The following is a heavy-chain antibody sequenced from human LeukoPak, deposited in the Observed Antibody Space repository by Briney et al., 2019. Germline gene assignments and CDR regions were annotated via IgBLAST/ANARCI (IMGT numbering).Heavy chain of an antibody. CDR3: AKDPGLYSSSSIDYFDY. V-gene: IGHV3-11*01. CDR2: ISSSGSTI. D-gene: IGHD6-6*01. CDR1: GFAFSDYY. J-gene: IGHJ4*02. Sequence: GGSLRLSCAASGFAFSDYYMSWIRQAPGKGLEWVSYISSSGSTIYYADSVKGRFTISRDNAKNSLYLQMNSLRAEDTAVYYCAKDPGLYSSSSIDYFDYWGQGTLVTVSS.